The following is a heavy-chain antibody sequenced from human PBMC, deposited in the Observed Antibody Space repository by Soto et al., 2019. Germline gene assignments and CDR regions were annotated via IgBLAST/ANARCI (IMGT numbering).Heavy chain of an antibody. V-gene: IGHV1-18*04. J-gene: IGHJ3*02. D-gene: IGHD3-16*01. CDR3: ARDRVAGIWGDAFDI. CDR1: GDTFTNHG. CDR2: INPYNANV. Sequence: QVQLVQSGAEVKKPGASVKVSCKTSGDTFTNHGINWVRQAPGQGLEWMGWINPYNANVNYAQKLQCRVTMTTDTSTSTAYMDLRSLTSDDTAVYYCARDRVAGIWGDAFDIWGQGTMVTVSS.